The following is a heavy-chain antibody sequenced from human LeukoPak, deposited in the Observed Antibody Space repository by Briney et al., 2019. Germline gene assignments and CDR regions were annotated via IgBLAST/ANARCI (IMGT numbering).Heavy chain of an antibody. D-gene: IGHD3-22*01. CDR2: IKSKTDGGTT. CDR3: TTAPMIVGADY. CDR1: GFTFSNAW. Sequence: GGSLRLSCAASGFTFSNAWMSWVRQAPGKGLDWIGRIKSKTDGGTTDYAAPVKGRFTVSRDDSKNTLYLQMNSLKTEDTAVYYCTTAPMIVGADYWGQGTLVTVSS. J-gene: IGHJ4*02. V-gene: IGHV3-15*01.